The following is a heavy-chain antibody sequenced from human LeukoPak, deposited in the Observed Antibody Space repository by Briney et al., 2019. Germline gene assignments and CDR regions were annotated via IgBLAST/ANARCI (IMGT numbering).Heavy chain of an antibody. CDR3: ARNXYDSSGPGXYFDY. V-gene: IGHV3-30-3*01. CDR1: GFTFSSYA. Sequence: PGGSLRLSCAASGFTFSSYAMHWVRQAPGKGLEWVAVISYDGSNKYYADSVKGRFTISRDNSKNTLYLQMNSLRAEDTAVYYCARNXYDSSGPGXYFDYWGQGTLVTVSS. J-gene: IGHJ4*02. CDR2: ISYDGSNK. D-gene: IGHD3-22*01.